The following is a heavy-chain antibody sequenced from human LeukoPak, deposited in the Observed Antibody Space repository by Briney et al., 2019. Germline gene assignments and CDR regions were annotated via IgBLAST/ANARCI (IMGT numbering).Heavy chain of an antibody. V-gene: IGHV3-7*05. CDR2: IKQDGSEK. Sequence: GGSLRPSCAASGFTFSSYWMSWVRQAPGKGLEWVANIKQDGSEKYYVDSVKGRFTISRDNSKSSLYLQMNSLRSEDSALYYCAKDNQRGGFQHWGQGTLATVSS. CDR3: AKDNQRGGFQH. J-gene: IGHJ1*01. CDR1: GFTFSSYW. D-gene: IGHD3-16*01.